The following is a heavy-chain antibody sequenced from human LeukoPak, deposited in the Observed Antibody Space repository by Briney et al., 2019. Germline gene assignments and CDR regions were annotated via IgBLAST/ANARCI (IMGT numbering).Heavy chain of an antibody. CDR3: ARGAYSSGWYEGELDY. J-gene: IGHJ4*02. V-gene: IGHV1-2*02. CDR2: INPNSGGT. D-gene: IGHD6-19*01. Sequence: ASVKVSCKASGYTFTGYYMHWVRQAPGQGLEWMGWINPNSGGTNYAQKFQGRVTMTRDTSISTAYMELSRLRSDDTAVYYCARGAYSSGWYEGELDYWGQGTLVTVSP. CDR1: GYTFTGYY.